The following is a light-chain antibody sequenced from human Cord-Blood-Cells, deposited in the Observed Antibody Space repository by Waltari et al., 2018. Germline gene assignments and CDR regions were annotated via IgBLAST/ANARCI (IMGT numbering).Light chain of an antibody. Sequence: QSALTQPASVSGSPGQSITISCTGTSSDVGRYNLFSWYQQYPGKAPKLMIYEGSKRPSGVSNRFSGSKSGNTASLTISGLQAEDEADYYCCSYAGSSTWVFGGGTKLTVL. V-gene: IGLV2-23*01. CDR2: EGS. CDR3: CSYAGSSTWV. J-gene: IGLJ3*02. CDR1: SSDVGRYNL.